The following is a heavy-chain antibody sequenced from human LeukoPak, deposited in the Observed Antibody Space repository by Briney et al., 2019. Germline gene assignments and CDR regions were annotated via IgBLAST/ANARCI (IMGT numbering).Heavy chain of an antibody. CDR2: ISSTATI. D-gene: IGHD1-1*01. J-gene: IGHJ4*02. CDR1: GFTFSSYS. CDR3: VRDYNWCFDY. Sequence: PGGSLRLSCAASGFTFSSYSMNWVRQAPGKGLEWVSYISSTATIYYADFLKGRFTVSRDNAKNSLYLQMSSLRAEDTAVYYCVRDYNWCFDYWGQGTLVTVSS. V-gene: IGHV3-48*04.